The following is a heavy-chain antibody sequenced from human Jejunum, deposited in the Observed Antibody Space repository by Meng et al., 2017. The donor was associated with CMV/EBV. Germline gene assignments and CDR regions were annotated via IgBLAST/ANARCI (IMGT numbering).Heavy chain of an antibody. V-gene: IGHV3-11*04. Sequence: VASGFRLVDYMSWIRQAPGKGLEWVAYISGSGTTIYYADSVKGRFTVSRDNAKSSLHLQMNSLTAADTAVYYCARGLERQGYFDYWGQGTRVTVSS. J-gene: IGHJ4*02. CDR1: GFRLVDY. CDR3: ARGLERQGYFDY. D-gene: IGHD1-1*01. CDR2: ISGSGTTI.